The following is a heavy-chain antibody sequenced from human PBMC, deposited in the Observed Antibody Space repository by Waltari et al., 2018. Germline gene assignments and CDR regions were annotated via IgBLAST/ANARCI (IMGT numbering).Heavy chain of an antibody. D-gene: IGHD6-19*01. V-gene: IGHV4-59*01. Sequence: QVQLQESGPGLVKPSETLSLTCTVSGGSISSYYWSWIRQPPGKGLEWIGYIYYSGRTNYNPSLKSRVTISVDTSKNQFSLKLSSVTAADTAVYYCARDLGYSSGWLGAWFDPWGQGTLVTVSS. CDR3: ARDLGYSSGWLGAWFDP. CDR2: IYYSGRT. J-gene: IGHJ5*02. CDR1: GGSISSYY.